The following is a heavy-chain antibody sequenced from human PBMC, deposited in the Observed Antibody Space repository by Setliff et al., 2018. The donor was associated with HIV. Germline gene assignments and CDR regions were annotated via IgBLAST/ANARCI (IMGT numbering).Heavy chain of an antibody. Sequence: WASVKVSCKASGGTFSSGNAISWERQAPGQGLEWMGGIIPIFNTANYAQKFQGRVTITADESTSTAYMELSSLGSEDTAVYYCARGSGGYCSGGSCYFGFGLALWGQGTTVTVSS. CDR3: ARGSGGYCSGGSCYFGFGLAL. V-gene: IGHV1-69*13. J-gene: IGHJ6*02. D-gene: IGHD2-15*01. CDR2: IIPIFNTA. CDR1: GGTFSSGNA.